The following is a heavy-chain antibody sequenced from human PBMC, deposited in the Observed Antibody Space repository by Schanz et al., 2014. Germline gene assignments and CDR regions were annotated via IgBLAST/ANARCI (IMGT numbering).Heavy chain of an antibody. Sequence: QVQLVQSGAEVKKPGSSVKVSCKASRSTFSSYTISWVRQAPGQGLEWMGWITAYNGDTNYALKLQGRVTMTTDTSTGTAYMELSSLRYEDTALYYCARGTMPGTFDIWGQGTMVTVSS. J-gene: IGHJ3*02. CDR2: ITAYNGDT. V-gene: IGHV1-18*01. CDR3: ARGTMPGTFDI. D-gene: IGHD2-2*01. CDR1: RSTFSSYT.